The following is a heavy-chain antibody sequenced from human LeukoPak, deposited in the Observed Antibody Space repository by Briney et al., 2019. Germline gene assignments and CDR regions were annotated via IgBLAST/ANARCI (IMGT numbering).Heavy chain of an antibody. CDR2: INSDGSGR. D-gene: IGHD6-13*01. Sequence: GGSLRLSCAASGFTFSNYWMHWVRHAPGKGLVWVSRINSDGSGRNYADSVKGRFTISRDNAKNTLYLQMNSLRAEDTAVYYCASASSHRIAAGGDYWGQGTLVTVSS. CDR1: GFTFSNYW. J-gene: IGHJ4*02. CDR3: ASASSHRIAAGGDY. V-gene: IGHV3-74*01.